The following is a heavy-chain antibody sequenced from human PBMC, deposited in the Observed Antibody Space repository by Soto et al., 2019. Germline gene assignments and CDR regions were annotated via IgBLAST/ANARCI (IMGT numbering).Heavy chain of an antibody. J-gene: IGHJ3*02. Sequence: EVQLVESGGGLVKPGGSLRLSCAASGFTFSSYSMNWVRQAPGKGLEWVSSISSSSSYIYYADSVKGRFTISRDNAKNSLYLQMNSLRAEDTAVYYCARDYYDSSGYYYAFDIWGQGTMVTVSS. CDR1: GFTFSSYS. CDR3: ARDYYDSSGYYYAFDI. D-gene: IGHD3-22*01. CDR2: ISSSSSYI. V-gene: IGHV3-21*01.